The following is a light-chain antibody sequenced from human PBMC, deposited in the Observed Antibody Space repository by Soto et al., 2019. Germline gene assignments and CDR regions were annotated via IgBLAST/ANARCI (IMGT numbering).Light chain of an antibody. CDR2: RAS. CDR1: QSLGGN. CDR3: HQYNNWPPWT. J-gene: IGKJ1*01. Sequence: EIVMTQSPATLAVSPGDTATLSCRASQSLGGNLAWYQQKPGQAPRLLIFRASSRAKGVPARFSASGSGTEFTLTIRGLQSEDLAVYYCHQYNNWPPWTVGPGTKVDIK. V-gene: IGKV3-15*01.